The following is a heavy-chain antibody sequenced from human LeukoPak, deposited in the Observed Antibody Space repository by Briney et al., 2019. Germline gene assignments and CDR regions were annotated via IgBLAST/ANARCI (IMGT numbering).Heavy chain of an antibody. CDR2: IKQDGSEK. Sequence: GGSLRLSCAASGFTFSSYWMSWVRQAPGKGLEWVANIKQDGSEKYYVDSVKGRFTISRDNSKNTLYLQMNSLRAEDTAVYYCASQGLGYCSGGSCYRFDYWGQGTLVTVSS. V-gene: IGHV3-7*03. D-gene: IGHD2-15*01. CDR1: GFTFSSYW. CDR3: ASQGLGYCSGGSCYRFDY. J-gene: IGHJ4*02.